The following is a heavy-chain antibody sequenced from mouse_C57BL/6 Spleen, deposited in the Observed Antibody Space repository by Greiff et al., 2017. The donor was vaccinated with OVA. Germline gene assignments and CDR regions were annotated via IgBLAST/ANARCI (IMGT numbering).Heavy chain of an antibody. Sequence: QVQLQPGAELVKPGASVKMSCKASGYTFTSYWITWVKQRPGQGLEWIGDIYPGSGSTNYNEKFKSKATLTVDTSSSTAYMQLSSLTSEDSAVYYCARWTYYDYWGQGTTLTVSS. J-gene: IGHJ2*01. CDR2: IYPGSGST. V-gene: IGHV1-55*01. CDR3: ARWTYYDY. CDR1: GYTFTSYW.